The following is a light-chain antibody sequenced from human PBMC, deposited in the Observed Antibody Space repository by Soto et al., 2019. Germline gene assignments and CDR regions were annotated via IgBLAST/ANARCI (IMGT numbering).Light chain of an antibody. J-gene: IGKJ1*01. Sequence: EIVMTQSPATLSVSPGERATLSCRASQSVSSNLAWYQQKPGQAPRLLIYDASTRATGIPARFGGSGSATELCLTISSVQSEDFAVYYCQQYKNWPRRFGQGTKLEIK. CDR3: QQYKNWPRR. CDR2: DAS. CDR1: QSVSSN. V-gene: IGKV3-15*01.